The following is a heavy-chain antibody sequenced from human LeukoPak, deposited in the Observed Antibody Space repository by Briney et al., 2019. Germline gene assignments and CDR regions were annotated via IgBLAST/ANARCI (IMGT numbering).Heavy chain of an antibody. D-gene: IGHD6-13*01. Sequence: SGGSLRLSCAASGFTFSSYAMSWVRQAPGKGLEWVSAISGRGGSTYYADSVKGRFPISRDNSKNTLYLQMNSLRAEDTAVYYCAKDSLSSSWYEYYYYYYMDVWGKGTTVTVSS. CDR2: ISGRGGST. CDR1: GFTFSSYA. CDR3: AKDSLSSSWYEYYYYYYMDV. V-gene: IGHV3-23*01. J-gene: IGHJ6*03.